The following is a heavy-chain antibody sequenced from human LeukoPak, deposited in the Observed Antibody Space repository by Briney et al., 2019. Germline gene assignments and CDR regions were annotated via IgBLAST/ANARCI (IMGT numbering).Heavy chain of an antibody. CDR2: IYYSGST. Sequence: SETLSLTCTVSDGSINNYYWTWIRQPPRKGLEWIGYIYYSGSTNYNPSLKSRVTISVATSKNQFSLKLSSVTAADTAVYYCARGITMVRGVIDYWGQGTLVTVSS. CDR3: ARGITMVRGVIDY. J-gene: IGHJ4*02. V-gene: IGHV4-59*12. D-gene: IGHD3-10*01. CDR1: DGSINNYY.